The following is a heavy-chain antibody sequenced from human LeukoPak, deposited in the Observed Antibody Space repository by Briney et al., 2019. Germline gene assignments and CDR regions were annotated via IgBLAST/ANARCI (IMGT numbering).Heavy chain of an antibody. CDR3: GKDGREMGSPDSFDY. CDR1: GFTLSSYA. CDR2: ISVSGNT. J-gene: IGHJ4*02. D-gene: IGHD1-14*01. Sequence: GGSLRLSCAASGFTLSSYAMSWVRQGPGKGLEWVSAISVSGNTYHADSVKGRFTISRDSYKNTLYLQMNSLRAEDAAVYYCGKDGREMGSPDSFDYWGQGPLVTVSS. V-gene: IGHV3-23*01.